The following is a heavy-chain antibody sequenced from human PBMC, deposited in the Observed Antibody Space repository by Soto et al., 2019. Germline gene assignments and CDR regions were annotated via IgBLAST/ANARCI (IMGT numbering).Heavy chain of an antibody. CDR3: VKPPGYYSGSAAYYSV. CDR1: GFTFNMYG. CDR2: ISSSGAST. J-gene: IGHJ4*01. D-gene: IGHD3-22*01. V-gene: IGHV3-64D*06. Sequence: GGSLRLSCSASGFTFNMYGVHWVRQAPGKGLQCVSAISSSGASTYYADSLKGRFTISRDNSKNTLYLQMRSLRPEDTAVYYCVKPPGYYSGSAAYYSVWGRGTLVTVSS.